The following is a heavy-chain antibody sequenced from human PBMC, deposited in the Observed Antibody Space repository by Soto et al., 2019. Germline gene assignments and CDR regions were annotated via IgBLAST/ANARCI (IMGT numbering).Heavy chain of an antibody. D-gene: IGHD2-2*01. CDR1: GYTFTSYG. V-gene: IGHV1-18*01. CDR2: ISAYNGNT. J-gene: IGHJ4*02. Sequence: GASVKVSCKASGYTFTSYGISWVRQAPGQGLEWMGWISAYNGNTNYAQKLQGRVTMTTDTSTSTAYMELRSLRSDDTAVYYCARDDNLGYCSSTSCSYYFDYWGQGTLVTVSS. CDR3: ARDDNLGYCSSTSCSYYFDY.